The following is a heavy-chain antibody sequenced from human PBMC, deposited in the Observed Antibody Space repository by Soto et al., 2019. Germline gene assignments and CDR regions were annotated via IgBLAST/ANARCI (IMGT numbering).Heavy chain of an antibody. CDR2: IYYSGST. J-gene: IGHJ4*02. V-gene: IGHV4-30-4*08. D-gene: IGHD6-13*01. CDR1: GDSISSGDYY. CDR3: AAAGTHFDY. Sequence: QVQLQESGPGLVEPSQTLSLTCTVSGDSISSGDYYWSWIRQHPGKGLEWIGYIYYSGSTYYNPSTSLKSRVTISADTSKNQFSLKLSSVTAADTAVYYCAAAGTHFDYWGQGTLVTVSS.